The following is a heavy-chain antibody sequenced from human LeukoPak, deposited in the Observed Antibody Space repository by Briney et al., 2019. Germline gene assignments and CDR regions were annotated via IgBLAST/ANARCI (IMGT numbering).Heavy chain of an antibody. J-gene: IGHJ4*02. V-gene: IGHV4-4*07. CDR2: IYTSGST. CDR3: ARTYDSSGYPDY. Sequence: SETLSLTCTVSGGSISSYYWSWIRQPAGKGLEWIGRIYTSGSTNYNPSLKSRVTISVDTSKNQFSLKLSSVTAADTAVYYCARTYDSSGYPDYWGQGTLVTVSS. CDR1: GGSISSYY. D-gene: IGHD3-22*01.